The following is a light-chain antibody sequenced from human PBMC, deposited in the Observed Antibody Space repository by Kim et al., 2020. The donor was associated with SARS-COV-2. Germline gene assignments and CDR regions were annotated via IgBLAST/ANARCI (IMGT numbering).Light chain of an antibody. CDR3: NSRDSSGTRV. J-gene: IGLJ2*01. CDR1: SLRSYY. V-gene: IGLV3-19*01. Sequence: VALGQTVRITCQRDSLRSYYASWYQQKPGQAPVLVIYGKNNRPSGIPDRFSGSSSGNTASLTITGAQAEDEADYYCNSRDSSGTRVFGGGTQLTVL. CDR2: GKN.